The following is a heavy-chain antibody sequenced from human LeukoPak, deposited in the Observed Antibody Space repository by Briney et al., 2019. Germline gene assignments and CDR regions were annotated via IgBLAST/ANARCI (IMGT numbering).Heavy chain of an antibody. D-gene: IGHD3-3*01. CDR3: ARDDYDFWSGYSPYYFDY. V-gene: IGHV3-21*01. Sequence: PGGSLRLSCAASGFTFSSYSMNWVRQAPGKGLEWVSSISSSSSYIYYADSVKGRFTISRDNAKNSLYLQMNSLRAEDTAVYYCARDDYDFWSGYSPYYFDYWGQGTLVTVSS. J-gene: IGHJ4*02. CDR2: ISSSSSYI. CDR1: GFTFSSYS.